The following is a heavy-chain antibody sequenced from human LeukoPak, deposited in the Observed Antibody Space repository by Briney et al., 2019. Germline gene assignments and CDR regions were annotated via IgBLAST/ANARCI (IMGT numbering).Heavy chain of an antibody. V-gene: IGHV3-23*01. J-gene: IGHJ4*02. D-gene: IGHD3-10*01. CDR1: GFTFSNSA. Sequence: GGSLRLSCAASGFTFSNSAMSWVRQAPGKGLEWVSTLSGSGITTYYADSVKGRFTISRDNSKNTLYLQMNSLRTEDTALYYCAKDMQDLLWFGESLGAFDYWGQGTLVTVSS. CDR3: AKDMQDLLWFGESLGAFDY. CDR2: LSGSGITT.